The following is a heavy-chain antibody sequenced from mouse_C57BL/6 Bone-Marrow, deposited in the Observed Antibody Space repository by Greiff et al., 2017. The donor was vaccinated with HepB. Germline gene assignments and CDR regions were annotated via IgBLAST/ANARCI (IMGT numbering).Heavy chain of an antibody. CDR3: ARSGEIFNYDYDGDWYFDV. Sequence: QVQLQQPGAELVKPGASVKMSCKASGYTFTSYWITWVKQRPGQGLEWIGDIYPGSGSTNYNEKFKSKATLTVDTSSSTAYMQLSSLTSEDSAVYYCARSGEIFNYDYDGDWYFDVWGTGTTVTVSS. J-gene: IGHJ1*03. D-gene: IGHD2-4*01. CDR2: IYPGSGST. V-gene: IGHV1-55*01. CDR1: GYTFTSYW.